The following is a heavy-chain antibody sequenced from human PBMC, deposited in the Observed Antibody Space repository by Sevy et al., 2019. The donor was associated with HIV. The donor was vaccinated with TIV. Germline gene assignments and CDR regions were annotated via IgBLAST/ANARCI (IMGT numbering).Heavy chain of an antibody. CDR1: GFAFRTFW. J-gene: IGHJ6*02. D-gene: IGHD3-3*01. V-gene: IGHV3-21*01. CDR3: ARDWSHGITIFGVVTNYYYGMDV. CDR2: ISSSSSYK. Sequence: GGSLRLSCAASGFAFRTFWMSWVRQAPGKGLEWVSSISSSSSYKYYEDSVKGRLTISRENAKNSLYLQMNSLRAEDTAVYYCARDWSHGITIFGVVTNYYYGMDVWGQGTTVTVSS.